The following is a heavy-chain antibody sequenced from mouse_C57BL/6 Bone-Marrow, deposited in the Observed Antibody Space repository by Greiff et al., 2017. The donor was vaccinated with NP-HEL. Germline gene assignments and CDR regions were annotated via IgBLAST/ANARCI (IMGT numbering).Heavy chain of an antibody. J-gene: IGHJ3*01. CDR3: GYYGSSYPFAY. Sequence: VQLQESGAELARPGASVKLSCKASGYTFTSYGISWVKQRTGQGLEWIGEIYPRSGNTYYTEKFKGKATLTADKSSSTAYMELRSLTAEDSAVYFCGYYGSSYPFAYWGQGTLVTVSA. V-gene: IGHV1-81*01. CDR1: GYTFTSYG. CDR2: IYPRSGNT. D-gene: IGHD1-1*01.